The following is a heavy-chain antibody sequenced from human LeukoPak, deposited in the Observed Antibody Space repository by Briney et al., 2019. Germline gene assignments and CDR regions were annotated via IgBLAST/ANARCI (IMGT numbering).Heavy chain of an antibody. J-gene: IGHJ4*02. CDR1: GFNFRTYW. V-gene: IGHV3-7*01. D-gene: IGHD3-10*01. CDR2: IKEGGSEK. CDR3: ARGGSGNYYTLFDY. Sequence: GGSLRLSCVASGFNFRTYWMTWVRQAPGKGLDWVASIKEGGSEKYYVDSVKGRFTISRDNAKKSLDVQMTSLRAEDTAVYYCARGGSGNYYTLFDYWGQGTLVTVSS.